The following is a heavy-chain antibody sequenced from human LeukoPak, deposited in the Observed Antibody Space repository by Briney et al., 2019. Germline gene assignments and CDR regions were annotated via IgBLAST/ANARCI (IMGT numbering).Heavy chain of an antibody. CDR2: IYYTGET. CDR1: GGSITSHY. Sequence: SETLSLTCSVSGGSITSHYWSWIRQPPGKGLEWLGYIYYTGETRSIPSLRSRLTMSIDTSKNQVSLTLSFVTAADTAVYYCARGRYDSSGYPHWFDPWGQGTLVTVSS. J-gene: IGHJ5*02. D-gene: IGHD3-22*01. V-gene: IGHV4-59*11. CDR3: ARGRYDSSGYPHWFDP.